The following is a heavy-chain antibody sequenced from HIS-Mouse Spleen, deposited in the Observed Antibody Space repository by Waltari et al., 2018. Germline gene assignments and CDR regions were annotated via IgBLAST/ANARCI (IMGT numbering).Heavy chain of an antibody. D-gene: IGHD1-26*01. CDR2: IYYSGST. Sequence: QVQLQESGPGLVKPSETLSLTCTVSGGSISSYYWSWIRQPPGKGLEWIGYIYYSGSTNYNPSLKSRVTISVDTSKNQFSLKLSSVTAADTAVYYCARGSDSGSYFDYWGQGTLVTVSS. J-gene: IGHJ4*02. V-gene: IGHV4-59*01. CDR1: GGSISSYY. CDR3: ARGSDSGSYFDY.